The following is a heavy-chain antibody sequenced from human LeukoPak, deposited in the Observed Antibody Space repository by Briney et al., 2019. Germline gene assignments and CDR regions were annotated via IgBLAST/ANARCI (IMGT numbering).Heavy chain of an antibody. V-gene: IGHV3-21*01. J-gene: IGHJ4*02. Sequence: GGSLRLSCAASGFTFSSYSMNWVRQAPGKGLEWVSSISSSSSYIYYADSVKGRFTISRDNAKNSLYLQMNSLRAEDTAVYYCARDGRGYSYGYRPDYWGQGTLVTVSS. CDR3: ARDGRGYSYGYRPDY. D-gene: IGHD5-18*01. CDR2: ISSSSSYI. CDR1: GFTFSSYS.